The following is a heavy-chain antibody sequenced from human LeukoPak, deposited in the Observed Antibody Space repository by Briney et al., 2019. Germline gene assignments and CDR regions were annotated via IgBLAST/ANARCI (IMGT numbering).Heavy chain of an antibody. D-gene: IGHD6-13*01. V-gene: IGHV1-69*13. CDR1: GGTFISYA. J-gene: IGHJ6*02. CDR2: IIPIFGTA. CDR3: ARGDSSSSHYYYYGMDV. Sequence: SVKVSCKASGGTFISYAISWVRQAPGQGLEWMGGIIPIFGTANYAQKFQGRVTITADESTSTAYMELSSLRSEDTAVYYCARGDSSSSHYYYYGMDVWGQGTTVTVSS.